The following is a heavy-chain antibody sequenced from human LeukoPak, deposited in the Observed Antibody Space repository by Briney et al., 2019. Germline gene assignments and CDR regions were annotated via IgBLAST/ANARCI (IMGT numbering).Heavy chain of an antibody. CDR1: GYTFTIYY. V-gene: IGHV1-46*01. D-gene: IGHD6-19*01. J-gene: IGHJ3*02. Sequence: GASVKVSCKASGYTFTIYYMHWVRQAPGQGLEWMGIINPSGGSTSYAQKFQGRVTMTRDTSTSTVYMELSSLRSEDTAVYYCARGGGAGIAVAGTSGGFDIWGQGAMVTVSS. CDR2: INPSGGST. CDR3: ARGGGAGIAVAGTSGGFDI.